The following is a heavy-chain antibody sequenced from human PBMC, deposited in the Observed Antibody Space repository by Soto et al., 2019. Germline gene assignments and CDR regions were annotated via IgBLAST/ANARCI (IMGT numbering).Heavy chain of an antibody. CDR3: ARVARGDYYYYYYYMDV. CDR1: GFTFSSYS. V-gene: IGHV3-48*01. Sequence: AGGSLRLSCAASGFTFSSYSMNWVRQAPGKGLEWVSYISSSSSTIYYADSVKGRFTISRDNAKNSLYLQMNSLRAEDTAVYYCARVARGDYYYYYYYMDVWGKGTTVTVSS. J-gene: IGHJ6*03. CDR2: ISSSSSTI. D-gene: IGHD3-10*01.